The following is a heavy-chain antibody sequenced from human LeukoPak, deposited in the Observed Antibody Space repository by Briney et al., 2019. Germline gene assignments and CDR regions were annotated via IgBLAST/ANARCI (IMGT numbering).Heavy chain of an antibody. CDR1: GLTFSSYA. CDR2: ISGSGGST. J-gene: IGHJ4*02. D-gene: IGHD6-13*01. CDR3: AREIPRTGYSSSWYFDY. V-gene: IGHV3-23*01. Sequence: GGSLRLSCAAPGLTFSSYAMSWVRQAPGKGLEWVSAISGSGGSTYYADSVKGRFTISSDNSKNTLYLQMNSLRAEDTAVYYCAREIPRTGYSSSWYFDYWGQGTLVTVSS.